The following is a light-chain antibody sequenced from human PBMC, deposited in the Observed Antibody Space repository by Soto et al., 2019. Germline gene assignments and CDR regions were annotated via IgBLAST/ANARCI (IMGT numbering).Light chain of an antibody. CDR3: QQYGSSRT. Sequence: EIVMTQSPATLSVSPGERATLSCRASQSVSSNLAWYQQKPGQAPRLLIYGASTRATGIPARFSGSGSGTDSTLTISSLQSEDFAVYYCQQYGSSRTFGQGTKVDIK. CDR1: QSVSSN. J-gene: IGKJ1*01. V-gene: IGKV3-15*01. CDR2: GAS.